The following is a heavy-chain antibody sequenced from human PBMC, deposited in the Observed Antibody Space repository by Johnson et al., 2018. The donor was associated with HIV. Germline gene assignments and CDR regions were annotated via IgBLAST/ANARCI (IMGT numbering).Heavy chain of an antibody. Sequence: QVQLLESGGGVVQPGRSLRLSCAASGFTFSSYAMHWVRQAPGKGLEWVAVISYDGSDKYYADSVKGRFTISRDNSKNTLYLQMNSLRTEDTAVYYCAKDVYSSSWYGDDAFDIWGQGTMVTVSS. CDR3: AKDVYSSSWYGDDAFDI. J-gene: IGHJ3*02. CDR2: ISYDGSDK. CDR1: GFTFSSYA. V-gene: IGHV3-30*04. D-gene: IGHD6-13*01.